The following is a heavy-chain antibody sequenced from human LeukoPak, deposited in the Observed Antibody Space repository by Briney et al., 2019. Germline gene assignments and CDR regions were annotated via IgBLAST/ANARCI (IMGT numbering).Heavy chain of an antibody. CDR1: GFTVSSNY. Sequence: GGSLRLSCAASGFTVSSNYMTWVRQAPGKGLEWVANTKEDASEKYYVDSVRGRFTTSRDNAKNSLYLQMNSLRAEDTAVYYCARLHSGRYYGDAFDVWGQGTMVTVSS. D-gene: IGHD1-26*01. CDR3: ARLHSGRYYGDAFDV. V-gene: IGHV3-7*03. CDR2: TKEDASEK. J-gene: IGHJ3*01.